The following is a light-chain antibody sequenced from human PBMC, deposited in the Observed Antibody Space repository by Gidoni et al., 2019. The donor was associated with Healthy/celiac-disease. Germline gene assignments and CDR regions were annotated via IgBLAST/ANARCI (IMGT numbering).Light chain of an antibody. CDR1: NIGSRG. CDR3: QVWDNSSDRVL. Sequence: SYVLTQPPSMSVAPGKTARMTCGGNNIGSRGVHWYQQKPGQAPVLVIYYDNDRPSGIPERFSGSTSADTSTLTISRVEAVDEADYYCQVWDNSSDRVLFGGGTKLTVL. J-gene: IGLJ2*01. V-gene: IGLV3-21*04. CDR2: YDN.